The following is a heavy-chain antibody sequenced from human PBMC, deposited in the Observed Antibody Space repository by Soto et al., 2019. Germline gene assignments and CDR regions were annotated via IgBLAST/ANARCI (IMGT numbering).Heavy chain of an antibody. CDR3: ARDGLGVLTYYYYGMDV. D-gene: IGHD3-16*01. CDR1: GFTFSSYS. V-gene: IGHV3-21*01. CDR2: ISSSSSYI. J-gene: IGHJ6*02. Sequence: EVQLVESGGGLVKPGGSLRISCAASGFTFSSYSMNWVRQAPGKGLEWVSSISSSSSYIYYADSVKGRFTISRDNAKNSLYLQMNSLRAEDTAVYYCARDGLGVLTYYYYGMDVWGQGTTVTVSS.